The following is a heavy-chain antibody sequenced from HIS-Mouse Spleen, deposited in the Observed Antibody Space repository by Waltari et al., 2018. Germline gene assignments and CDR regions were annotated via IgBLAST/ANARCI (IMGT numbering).Heavy chain of an antibody. D-gene: IGHD6-19*01. CDR2: IDWDDDK. CDR3: ARIAEGYSSGWYAFDY. Sequence: QVTLRESGPALVKPTQTLTLTCTFSGFSLSTSGMCVSWIRQPPGKALEWLARIDWDDDKYSRTSLQTRLTISKDTSNNQVVLTMTNMDPVESATYYCARIAEGYSSGWYAFDYWGQGTLVTVSS. V-gene: IGHV2-70*15. CDR1: GFSLSTSGMC. J-gene: IGHJ4*02.